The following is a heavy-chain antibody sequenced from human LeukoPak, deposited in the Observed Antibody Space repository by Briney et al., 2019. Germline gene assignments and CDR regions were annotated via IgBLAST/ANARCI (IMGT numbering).Heavy chain of an antibody. CDR1: GDSFTSVTDY. J-gene: IGHJ4*02. CDR3: AGERGEEYSSGWYKTNYFYX. D-gene: IGHD6-19*01. V-gene: IGHV4-39*07. CDR2: GDYSGGT. Sequence: PSETLSLTCTVSGDSFTSVTDYWAWIRQPPGKGLEWIASGDYSGGTYYNPSLESRVAISADMSKNQISLKLTSVTGADTAVYYCAGERGEEYSSGWYKTNYFYXXXXGIRVTVSS.